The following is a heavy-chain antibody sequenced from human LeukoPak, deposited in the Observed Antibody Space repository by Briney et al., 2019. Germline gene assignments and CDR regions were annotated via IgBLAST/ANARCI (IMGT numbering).Heavy chain of an antibody. Sequence: GTSVKVSCKASGFTFSNSAMQWVRQARGRRLEWIGWIIVGSGKTHYAQNFQERVTITRDMSTNTAYMELSSLRSEDTAVYYCAAELYSGSYGRCCSFAFWGQGTQVTVSS. D-gene: IGHD1-26*01. V-gene: IGHV1-58*02. CDR3: AAELYSGSYGRCCSFAF. J-gene: IGHJ4*02. CDR1: GFTFSNSA. CDR2: IIVGSGKT.